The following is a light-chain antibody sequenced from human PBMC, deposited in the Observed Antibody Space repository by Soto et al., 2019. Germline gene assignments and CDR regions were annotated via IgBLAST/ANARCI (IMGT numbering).Light chain of an antibody. V-gene: IGLV1-40*01. CDR1: SSSFGAGYD. Sequence: QSVLTQPPSVSGAPGQRVTISCTGSSSSFGAGYDVHWYQQIPGTAPKLVIYEVTYRPSWASNRISASKSGNTASLTISGLQAEDEADYYCTSYTNTNTLIFGGGTKVTVL. CDR2: EVT. J-gene: IGLJ2*01. CDR3: TSYTNTNTLI.